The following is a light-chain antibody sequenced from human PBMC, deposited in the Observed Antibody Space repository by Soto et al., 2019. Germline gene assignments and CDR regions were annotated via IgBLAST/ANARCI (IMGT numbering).Light chain of an antibody. CDR2: DVS. CDR3: SSYTSSSPL. CDR1: SSDVGGYNY. J-gene: IGLJ2*01. V-gene: IGLV2-14*01. Sequence: QSALTQPASVSGSPGQSITISCTGTSSDVGGYNYVSWYQQHPGKAPKLMIYDVSNRPSGVSNRFSGSKSGNTASLTISGLQAEDEADYYRSSYTSSSPLFGGGTKVTVL.